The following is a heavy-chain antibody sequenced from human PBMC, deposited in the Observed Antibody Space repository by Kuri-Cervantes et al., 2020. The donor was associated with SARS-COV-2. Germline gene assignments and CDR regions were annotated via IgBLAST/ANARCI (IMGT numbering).Heavy chain of an antibody. Sequence: SVKVSCKAPGYTFTSYYMHWVRQDPGQGLEWMGGIIPIFGTANYAQKFQGRVTSTADESTSTAYMELSSLRSEDTALYYCARCEYYYYYGMDVWGQGTTVTVSS. D-gene: IGHD2-21*01. V-gene: IGHV1-69*13. J-gene: IGHJ6*02. CDR2: IIPIFGTA. CDR3: ARCEYYYYYGMDV. CDR1: GYTFTSYY.